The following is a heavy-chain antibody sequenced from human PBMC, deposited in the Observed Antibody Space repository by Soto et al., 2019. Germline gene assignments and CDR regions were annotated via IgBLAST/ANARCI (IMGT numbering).Heavy chain of an antibody. CDR1: GGTFSSYT. CDR2: IIPILGIA. D-gene: IGHD2-15*01. CDR3: ARGSVVVAATLDAFDI. Sequence: VQLVQSGAEVKKPGSSVKVSCKASGGTFSSYTISWVRQAPGQGLEWVGRIIPILGIANYAQKFQGRVTITADKSTSTAYMELSSLRSEDTAVYYCARGSVVVAATLDAFDIWGQGTMVTVSS. V-gene: IGHV1-69*02. J-gene: IGHJ3*02.